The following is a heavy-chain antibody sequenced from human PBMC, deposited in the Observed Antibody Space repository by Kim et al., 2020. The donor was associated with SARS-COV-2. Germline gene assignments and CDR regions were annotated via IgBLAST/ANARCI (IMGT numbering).Heavy chain of an antibody. CDR2: INWNGGST. CDR3: ARDHPYYDVLSGPLNWFDP. CDR1: GLTFDDYG. V-gene: IGHV3-20*04. Sequence: GGSLRLSCAASGLTFDDYGMSWVRQTPGKGLEWVSGINWNGGSTGYADSVKGRFTISRDDAKNSLYLQMNSLRAEDTAFYYCARDHPYYDVLSGPLNWFDPWGQGALVTVSS. D-gene: IGHD3-3*01. J-gene: IGHJ5*02.